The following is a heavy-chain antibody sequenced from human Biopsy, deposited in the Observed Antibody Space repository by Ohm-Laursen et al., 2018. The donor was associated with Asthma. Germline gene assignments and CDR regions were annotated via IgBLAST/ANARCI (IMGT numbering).Heavy chain of an antibody. CDR2: KSSDVRE. V-gene: IGHV3-30*03. Sequence: SLRLSCAASGFTFRNFGMHWVRQAPGKGLEWVALKSSDVREWYADSVKGRFTISRDNSKNTLDLQMNSLRGDDTAVYYCVRWRSGYPDHYSDFWGLGTLVTVSS. CDR3: VRWRSGYPDHYSDF. J-gene: IGHJ4*02. D-gene: IGHD2-21*01. CDR1: GFTFRNFG.